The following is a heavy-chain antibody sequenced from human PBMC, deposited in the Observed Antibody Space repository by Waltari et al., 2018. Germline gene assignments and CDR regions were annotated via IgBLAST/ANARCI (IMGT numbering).Heavy chain of an antibody. CDR1: GGSIRSYY. D-gene: IGHD2-15*01. J-gene: IGHJ6*03. CDR3: ARVSGGNRVYYDYYYMDV. CDR2: IYYSGST. Sequence: QVQLQESGPGLVKPSETLSLTCPVSGGSIRSYYWIWIPQPPGKGLEWIGYIYYSGSTNYNPSLKRRVTISVDTSKNQFSLKRSSVTGADTAVYYWARVSGGNRVYYDYYYMDVWGKGTTVTVS. V-gene: IGHV4-59*01.